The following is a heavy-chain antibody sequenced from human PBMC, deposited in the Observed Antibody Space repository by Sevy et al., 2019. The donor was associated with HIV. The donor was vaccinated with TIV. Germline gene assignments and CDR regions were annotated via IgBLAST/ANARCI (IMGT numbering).Heavy chain of an antibody. CDR2: TYYRSKWYN. J-gene: IGHJ4*02. D-gene: IGHD2-2*01. CDR3: AREPLGYCSSTSCPGHFDY. Sequence: SQTLSLTCAISGDSVSSNSAAWNWIRQSPSRGLEWLGRTYYRSKWYNDYAVSVKSRITINPDTSKNQFSLHLNSVTPGDTAVYYCAREPLGYCSSTSCPGHFDYWGQGTLVTVSS. CDR1: GDSVSSNSAA. V-gene: IGHV6-1*01.